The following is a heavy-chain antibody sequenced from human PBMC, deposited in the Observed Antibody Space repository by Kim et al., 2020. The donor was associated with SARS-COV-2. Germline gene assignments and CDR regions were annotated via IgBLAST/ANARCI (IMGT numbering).Heavy chain of an antibody. J-gene: IGHJ6*02. CDR1: GFTFSSYG. CDR2: IWYDGSNK. V-gene: IGHV3-33*01. CDR3: ARGPYCSSTSCYGREYYYYYGMDV. D-gene: IGHD2-2*01. Sequence: GGSLRLSCAASGFTFSSYGMHWVRQAPGKGLEWVAVIWYDGSNKYYADSVKGRFTISRDNSKNTLYLQMNSLRAEDTAVYYCARGPYCSSTSCYGREYYYYYGMDVGGQGTTVTVSS.